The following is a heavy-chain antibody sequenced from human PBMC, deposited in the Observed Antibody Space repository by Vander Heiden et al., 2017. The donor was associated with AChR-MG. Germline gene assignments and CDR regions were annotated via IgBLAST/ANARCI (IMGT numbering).Heavy chain of an antibody. V-gene: IGHV3-21*01. CDR2: ISSSSSYI. Sequence: EVQLVESGGGLVKPGGSLRLSCAASGFTFSSYSMNWVRQAPGKGLEWVSSISSSSSYIYYADSVKGRFTISRDNAKNSLYLQMNSLRAEDTAVYYCARVFNAGYCSGGSCYSHPRYFDYWGQGTLVTVSS. CDR1: GFTFSSYS. CDR3: ARVFNAGYCSGGSCYSHPRYFDY. D-gene: IGHD2-15*01. J-gene: IGHJ4*02.